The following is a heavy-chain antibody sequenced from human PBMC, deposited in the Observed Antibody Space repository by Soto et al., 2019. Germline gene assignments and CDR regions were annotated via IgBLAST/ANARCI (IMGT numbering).Heavy chain of an antibody. CDR1: GFTFSDYN. CDR2: ISSRTRTI. Sequence: EVQLVESGGGLVQPGGSLRLSCAAAGFTFSDYNMTWVRQAPGKGLEWVSYISSRTRTIYYGDSVKGRFTISRDNAKNSLYLQMSSLRAEDTAIYYCARDKFLGISPSPGYFDLGGRGTLVTVSS. CDR3: ARDKFLGISPSPGYFDL. J-gene: IGHJ2*01. D-gene: IGHD3-3*01. V-gene: IGHV3-48*01.